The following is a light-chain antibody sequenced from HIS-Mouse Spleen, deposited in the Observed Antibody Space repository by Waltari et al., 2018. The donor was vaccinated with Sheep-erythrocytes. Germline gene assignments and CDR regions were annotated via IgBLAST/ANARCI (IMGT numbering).Light chain of an antibody. J-gene: IGLJ2*01. CDR1: SSDVGGYNY. V-gene: IGLV2-14*03. Sequence: QSALTQPASVSGSPGQSLTISCTGTSSDVGGYNYVSWYQQHPGKAPKLMIYDVSNRPSGVSNLFSGSKSGNTASLTISGRQAEDEADYYCSSYTSSSTLVFGGGTKLTVL. CDR2: DVS. CDR3: SSYTSSSTLV.